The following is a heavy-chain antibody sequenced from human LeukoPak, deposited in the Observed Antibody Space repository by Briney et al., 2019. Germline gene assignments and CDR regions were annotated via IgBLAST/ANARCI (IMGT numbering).Heavy chain of an antibody. V-gene: IGHV4-34*01. CDR3: ARLQFLSGGYYAFDS. Sequence: PSETLSLTCSVSGGSITSYYWNWIRQSPGKGLEWIAEINHSGSTNYNPSLKSRVTISADTSKNQFSLRLSSVTAADAAVYYCARLQFLSGGYYAFDSWGQGSQVSVSS. CDR2: INHSGST. D-gene: IGHD3-3*01. CDR1: GGSITSYY. J-gene: IGHJ4*02.